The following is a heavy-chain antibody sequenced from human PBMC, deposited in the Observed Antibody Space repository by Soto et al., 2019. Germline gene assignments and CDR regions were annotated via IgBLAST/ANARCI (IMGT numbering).Heavy chain of an antibody. D-gene: IGHD6-19*01. CDR2: INPSGGST. Sequence: QVQLVQSGAEVKKPGASVKVSCKASGYTFTSYYMHWVRQAPGQGLEWMGIINPSGGSTSYAQNFQGRLTMTRDTSRSTVYMELSSVRTEETAVYYCARILSGGHFDSWGKRTLVTVSS. CDR1: GYTFTSYY. V-gene: IGHV1-46*01. J-gene: IGHJ4*02. CDR3: ARILSGGHFDS.